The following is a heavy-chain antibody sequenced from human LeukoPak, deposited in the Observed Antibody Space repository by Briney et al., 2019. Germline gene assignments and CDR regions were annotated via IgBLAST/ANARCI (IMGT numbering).Heavy chain of an antibody. Sequence: ASVKVSCKASGGTFSSYAISWVRQAPGQGLEWMGGIIPIFGTANYAQKFQGRVTITADESTSTAYMELSSLRSEDTAVYYCARDFVVVPAATYNWFDPWGQGTLVTVSS. CDR3: ARDFVVVPAATYNWFDP. D-gene: IGHD2-2*01. CDR1: GGTFSSYA. CDR2: IIPIFGTA. J-gene: IGHJ5*02. V-gene: IGHV1-69*13.